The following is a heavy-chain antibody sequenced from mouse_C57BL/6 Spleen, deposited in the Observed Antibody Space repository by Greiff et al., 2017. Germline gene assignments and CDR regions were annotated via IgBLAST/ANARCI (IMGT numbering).Heavy chain of an antibody. J-gene: IGHJ2*01. CDR3: ARGRDDYDGGDY. D-gene: IGHD2-4*01. CDR2: INPYNGGT. CDR1: GYTFTDYY. V-gene: IGHV1-19*01. Sequence: EVQLQQSGPVLVKPGASVKMSCKASGYTFTDYYMNWVKQSHGKSLEWIGVINPYNGGTSYNQKFKGKATLTVDKSSSTAYMELNSLTSEDSAVYYGARGRDDYDGGDYWGQGTTLTVSS.